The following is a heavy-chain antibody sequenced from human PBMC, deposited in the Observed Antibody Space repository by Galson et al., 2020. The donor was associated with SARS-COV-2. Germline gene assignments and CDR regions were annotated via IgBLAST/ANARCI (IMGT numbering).Heavy chain of an antibody. CDR3: ARSAFGTYYIDS. Sequence: GGSLRLSCVASGFTLGTNGMNWVRQAPGKGLEWVSYISSSTSNIAYYADSVKGRFTISRDNAKNSLDLQMNSLRAEDTAVYYCARSAFGTYYIDSWGQGTLVTVSS. CDR1: GFTLGTNG. V-gene: IGHV3-48*01. J-gene: IGHJ4*02. CDR2: ISSSTSNIA. D-gene: IGHD3-16*01.